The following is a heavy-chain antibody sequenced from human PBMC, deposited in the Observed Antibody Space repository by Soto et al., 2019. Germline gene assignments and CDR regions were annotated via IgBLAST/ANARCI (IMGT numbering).Heavy chain of an antibody. J-gene: IGHJ3*02. CDR3: ARMPDRLGYCSSTSCPNDAFDI. CDR1: GFTVSSNY. CDR2: IYSGGST. V-gene: IGHV3-53*04. D-gene: IGHD2-2*01. Sequence: GGSLRLSCAASGFTVSSNYMSWVRQAPGKGLEWVSVIYSGGSTYYADSVKGRFTISRHNSKNTLYLQMNSLRAEDTAVYYCARMPDRLGYCSSTSCPNDAFDIWGQGTMVTVSS.